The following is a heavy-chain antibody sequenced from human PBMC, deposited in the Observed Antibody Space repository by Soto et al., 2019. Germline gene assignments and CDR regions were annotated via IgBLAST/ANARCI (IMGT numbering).Heavy chain of an antibody. CDR3: AKDLDDYSSAIDF. CDR2: ISGSGGSGRG. Sequence: HPGGSLRLSCVVSGFSFRKYAMNWVRQAPGKGLEWVSGISGSGGSGRGFYADPVKGRFTISRDNPKNTLYLEMNSLRAEDTAVYYCAKDLDDYSSAIDFWGQGTLVTVSS. CDR1: GFSFRKYA. J-gene: IGHJ4*02. V-gene: IGHV3-23*01. D-gene: IGHD4-4*01.